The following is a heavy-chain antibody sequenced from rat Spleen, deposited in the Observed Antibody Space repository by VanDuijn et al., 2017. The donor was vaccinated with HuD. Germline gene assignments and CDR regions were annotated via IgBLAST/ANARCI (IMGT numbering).Heavy chain of an antibody. V-gene: IGHV2-13*01. D-gene: IGHD3-4*01. Sequence: QVQLKESGPGLVQPSQTLSLTCTVSGFSLISYAVNWVRQPPGKGLEWMGGIWGDGSTKYSSVLKSRLSISRDTSKSQVFLKMNNLQTEDTATYYCARLRGNPYFDYWGQGVMVTVSS. J-gene: IGHJ2*01. CDR1: GFSLISYA. CDR2: IWGDGST. CDR3: ARLRGNPYFDY.